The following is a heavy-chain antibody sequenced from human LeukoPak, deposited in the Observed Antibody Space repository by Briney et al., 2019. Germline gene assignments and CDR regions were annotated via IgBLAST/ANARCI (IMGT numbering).Heavy chain of an antibody. CDR2: MIPNNGGT. CDR3: ARGLSIEGYNFNY. J-gene: IGHJ4*02. Sequence: ASVKVSCKASGYTYTDYYIHWLRQARGQALEWMGWMIPNNGGTNYAPKFRGRLTMTRDTSISTAYMELSRLRSDATAVYYCARGLSIEGYNFNYWGQGTLVTVSS. V-gene: IGHV1-2*02. D-gene: IGHD5-24*01. CDR1: GYTYTDYY.